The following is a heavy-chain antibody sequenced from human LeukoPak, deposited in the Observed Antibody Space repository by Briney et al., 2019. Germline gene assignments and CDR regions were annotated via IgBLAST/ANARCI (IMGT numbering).Heavy chain of an antibody. Sequence: SGPTLVNPTQTLTLTCTFSGFSLSTSGMCVGWIRQPPGKALEWLARIDWDDDKYYSTSLKTRLTISKDTSKNQVVLTMTNMDPVDTATYYCARMRPFVVDYYYYYYMDVWGKGTTVTISS. CDR1: GFSLSTSGMC. CDR2: IDWDDDK. J-gene: IGHJ6*03. CDR3: ARMRPFVVDYYYYYYMDV. V-gene: IGHV2-70*11.